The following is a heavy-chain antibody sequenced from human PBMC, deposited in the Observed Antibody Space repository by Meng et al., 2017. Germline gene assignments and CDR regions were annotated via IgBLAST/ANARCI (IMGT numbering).Heavy chain of an antibody. J-gene: IGHJ4*02. CDR2: IYHSGST. V-gene: IGHV4-4*02. D-gene: IGHD2-15*01. CDR3: ARWSIYCSGGSCYSFDY. Sequence: QVQLLEPGPGLVKPSGTLSLPCAVSGGSISSSNWWSWVRQPPGKGLEWIGEIYHSGSTNYNPSLKSRVTISVDKSKNQFSLKLSSVTAADTAVYYCARWSIYCSGGSCYSFDYWGQGTLVTVSS. CDR1: GGSISSSNW.